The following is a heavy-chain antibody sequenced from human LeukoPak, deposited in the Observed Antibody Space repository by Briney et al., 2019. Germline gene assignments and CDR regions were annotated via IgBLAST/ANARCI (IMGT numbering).Heavy chain of an antibody. CDR1: GFTFSSYA. CDR2: ISYDGSNK. D-gene: IGHD3-3*01. CDR3: AKDWVTISYYMDV. J-gene: IGHJ6*03. V-gene: IGHV3-30-3*01. Sequence: GGSLRLSCAASGFTFSSYAMHWVRQAPGKGLEWVAVISYDGSNKYYADSVKGRFTISRDNSKNTLYLQMNSLRAEDTAVYYCAKDWVTISYYMDVWGKGTTVTVSS.